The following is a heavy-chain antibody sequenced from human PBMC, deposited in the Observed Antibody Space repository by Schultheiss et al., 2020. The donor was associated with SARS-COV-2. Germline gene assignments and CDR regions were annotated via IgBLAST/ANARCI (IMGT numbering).Heavy chain of an antibody. CDR1: QFTFSSYY. Sequence: GESLKISCAASQFTFSSYYMNCVRQAPGKGLEWVSSISSSSSYIYYADSVKGRFTISRDNAKNLLYLQMNSLRAEDTAVYYCARGDSSSLGYWGQGTLVTVSS. CDR2: ISSSSSYI. V-gene: IGHV3-21*01. CDR3: ARGDSSSLGY. J-gene: IGHJ4*02. D-gene: IGHD6-13*01.